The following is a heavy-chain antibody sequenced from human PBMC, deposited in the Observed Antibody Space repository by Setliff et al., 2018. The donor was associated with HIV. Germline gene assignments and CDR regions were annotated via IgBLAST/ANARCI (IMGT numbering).Heavy chain of an antibody. V-gene: IGHV4-4*02. J-gene: IGHJ4*02. Sequence: SLTCAVSGGPISSNKWWSWVRQPPGKGLEWIGEIYHSGSTKYNPSLKSRVTISVDKSKNQFSLNLTSVTAADTAVYYCARGGAFWSGYYGFDYWGQGTLVTVSS. CDR2: IYHSGST. CDR3: ARGGAFWSGYYGFDY. D-gene: IGHD3-3*01. CDR1: GGPISSNKW.